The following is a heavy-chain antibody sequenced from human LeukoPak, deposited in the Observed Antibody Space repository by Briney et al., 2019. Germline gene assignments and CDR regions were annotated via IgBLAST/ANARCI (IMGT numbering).Heavy chain of an antibody. Sequence: GGSLRLSCAASGFSLSAYWMTWVRQAPGKGLEWVAFIRYDGSNKYYADSVKGRFTISRDNSKNTLYLQMNSLRAEDTAVYYCAKDKGAPDYYYMDVWGKGTTVTVSS. J-gene: IGHJ6*03. V-gene: IGHV3-30*02. CDR1: GFSLSAYW. CDR2: IRYDGSNK. CDR3: AKDKGAPDYYYMDV. D-gene: IGHD3-16*01.